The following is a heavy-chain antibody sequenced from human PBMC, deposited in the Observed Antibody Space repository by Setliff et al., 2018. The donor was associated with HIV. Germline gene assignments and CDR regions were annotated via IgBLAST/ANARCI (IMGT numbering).Heavy chain of an antibody. CDR1: GGTFSSYA. V-gene: IGHV1-69*13. CDR2: IIPIFGTA. J-gene: IGHJ3*02. Sequence: SVKVSCKASGGTFSSYAISWVRQAPGQELEWMGGIIPIFGTANYAQKFQGRVTITADESTSTAYMELSSLRSEDTAVYYCARDSAADYYGISGYYSYAFDIWGQGTMVTVSS. CDR3: ARDSAADYYGISGYYSYAFDI. D-gene: IGHD3-22*01.